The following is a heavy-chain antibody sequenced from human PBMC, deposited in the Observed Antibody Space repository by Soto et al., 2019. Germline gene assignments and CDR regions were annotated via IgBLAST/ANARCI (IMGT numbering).Heavy chain of an antibody. CDR2: ISGSGGST. Sequence: GGSLRLSCAASGFTFSSYAMSWVRQAPGKGLEWVSAISGSGGSTYYAETVKGRFTISRDNSKKKLYLQMNSLRAEDTAVYYCAKGVLRFLEWLLSYYMDVWGKGTTVTVSS. D-gene: IGHD3-3*01. CDR1: GFTFSSYA. V-gene: IGHV3-23*01. CDR3: AKGVLRFLEWLLSYYMDV. J-gene: IGHJ6*03.